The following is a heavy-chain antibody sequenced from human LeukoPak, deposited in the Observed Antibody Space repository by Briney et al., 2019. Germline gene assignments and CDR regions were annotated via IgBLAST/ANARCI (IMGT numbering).Heavy chain of an antibody. D-gene: IGHD6-13*01. J-gene: IGHJ4*02. Sequence: PGGSLRLSCAASGFTFISYAMSWVRQAPGKGLEWVSAISGSGGSTYYADSVKGRFTISRDNSKNTLYLQMNSLRAEDTAVYYCAKDRMQQLVFDYWGQGTLVTVSS. CDR2: ISGSGGST. CDR1: GFTFISYA. V-gene: IGHV3-23*01. CDR3: AKDRMQQLVFDY.